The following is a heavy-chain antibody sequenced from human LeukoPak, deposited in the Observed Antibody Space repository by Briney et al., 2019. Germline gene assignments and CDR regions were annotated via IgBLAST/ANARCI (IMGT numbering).Heavy chain of an antibody. CDR2: ISHSGST. Sequence: SETLSLTCAVYGGSFSGYYWSWIRQPPGQGLEWIGDISHSGSTNYNPSLKSRVTISVDTSKNQFSLKLTSVTAADTAAYFCARGREVTRDFDCWGQGTLVSASS. D-gene: IGHD4-23*01. CDR1: GGSFSGYY. J-gene: IGHJ4*02. V-gene: IGHV4-34*01. CDR3: ARGREVTRDFDC.